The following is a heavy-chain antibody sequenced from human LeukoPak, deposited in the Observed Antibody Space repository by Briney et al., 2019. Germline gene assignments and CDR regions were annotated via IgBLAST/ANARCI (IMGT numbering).Heavy chain of an antibody. CDR2: INHSGST. V-gene: IGHV4-34*01. Sequence: SETLSLTCAVYGGSFSGYYWSWIRQPPGKGLEWIGEINHSGSTNYNPSLKSRVTISVDTSKNQFSLKLSSVTAADTAVYYCASSFSGSFGNDYWGQGTLVTVSS. CDR1: GGSFSGYY. CDR3: ASSFSGSFGNDY. J-gene: IGHJ4*02. D-gene: IGHD1-26*01.